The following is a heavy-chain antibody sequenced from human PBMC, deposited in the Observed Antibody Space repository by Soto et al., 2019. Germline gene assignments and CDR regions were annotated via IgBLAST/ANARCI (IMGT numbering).Heavy chain of an antibody. CDR3: ARSPRSSPYFDF. V-gene: IGHV5-51*01. J-gene: IGHJ4*02. CDR2: IYPGDHET. Sequence: GESLKISCQCSGHTFSNFWIGWVRQLPGQGLEWMGIIYPGDHETRYSPSFLGKVTISAEKSINTAYLQWSSLEASDSAFYFCARSPRSSPYFDFWGQGALVTVSS. D-gene: IGHD6-13*01. CDR1: GHTFSNFW.